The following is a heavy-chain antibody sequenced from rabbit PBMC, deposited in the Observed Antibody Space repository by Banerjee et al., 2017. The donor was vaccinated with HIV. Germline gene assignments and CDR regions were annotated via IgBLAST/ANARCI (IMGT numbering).Heavy chain of an antibody. Sequence: QEQLVESGGGLVQPEGSLTLTCTASGFDFSSNYNMCWVRQAPGKGLEWIACIYTGSSGSTSYAVGAKGRFPIPKPSPPPGTLQMTSLTVADAPPYFWGGVFAYDGAFPFRLWAPGPLVT. CDR3: GGVFAYDGAFPFRL. CDR2: IYTGSSGST. J-gene: IGHJ4*01. CDR1: GFDFSSNYN. D-gene: IGHD6-1*01. V-gene: IGHV1S45*01.